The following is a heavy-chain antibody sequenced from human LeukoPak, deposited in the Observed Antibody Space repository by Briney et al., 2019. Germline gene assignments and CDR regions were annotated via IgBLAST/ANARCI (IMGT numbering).Heavy chain of an antibody. CDR1: GFTFSSYS. V-gene: IGHV3-48*01. J-gene: IGHJ4*02. CDR3: ARDRLHYGEYEKTLDY. Sequence: GGSLRLSCAASGFTFSSYSMTWVRQAPGKGLEWVSYITYSSSAIYYADSVKGRFTISRDNAKNSLYLQMNSLRVDDTAVYYCARDRLHYGEYEKTLDYWGQGTLVTVSS. CDR2: ITYSSSAI. D-gene: IGHD4-17*01.